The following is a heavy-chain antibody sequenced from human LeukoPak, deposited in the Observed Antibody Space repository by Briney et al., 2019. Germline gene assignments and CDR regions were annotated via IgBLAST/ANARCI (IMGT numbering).Heavy chain of an antibody. Sequence: GGSLRLSCAASGFTFSSYSMNWVRQAPGKGLEWVSSISSSSSYIYYADSVKGRFTISRDNSKNTLYLQMNSLRAEDTAVYYCAKDLTRYSYGLYYFDYWGQGTLVTVSS. CDR2: ISSSSSYI. CDR3: AKDLTRYSYGLYYFDY. V-gene: IGHV3-21*04. J-gene: IGHJ4*02. D-gene: IGHD5-18*01. CDR1: GFTFSSYS.